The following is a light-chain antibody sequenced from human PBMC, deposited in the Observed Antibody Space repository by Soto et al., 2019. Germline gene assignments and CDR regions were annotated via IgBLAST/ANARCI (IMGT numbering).Light chain of an antibody. V-gene: IGKV1-5*01. J-gene: IGKJ1*01. CDR3: QQYNSYLWT. CDR1: QTINNW. Sequence: DIQMTQSPSILSASVGDRVTITCRASQTINNWLAWYQQKPGKAPKVLIYDASTLESGVPSRFSGSGSGTEFTLTISSLQPDDFATYYCQQYNSYLWTFGQGTKVDIK. CDR2: DAS.